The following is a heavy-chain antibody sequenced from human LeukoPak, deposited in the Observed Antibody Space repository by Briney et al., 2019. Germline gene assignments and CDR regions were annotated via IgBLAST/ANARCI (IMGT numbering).Heavy chain of an antibody. CDR3: ARDAGDSSGYYSSHPHY. Sequence: ASVKVSCKASGYTFTGYYMHWVRQAPGQGLEWMGWINPNSGGTNYAQKFQGRVTMTRDTSISTAYMELSRLRSDDTAVYYCARDAGDSSGYYSSHPHYWGQGTLVTVSS. CDR2: INPNSGGT. J-gene: IGHJ4*02. CDR1: GYTFTGYY. V-gene: IGHV1-2*02. D-gene: IGHD3-22*01.